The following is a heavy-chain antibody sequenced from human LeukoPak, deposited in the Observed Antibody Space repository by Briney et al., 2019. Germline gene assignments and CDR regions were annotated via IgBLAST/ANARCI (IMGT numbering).Heavy chain of an antibody. CDR2: ISYDGSNK. D-gene: IGHD3-3*01. CDR3: AKEREVYYDFWSGHYYYYGMDV. Sequence: GWSLRLSCAASGFTFSSYGMHWVRQAPGKGLEWVAVISYDGSNKYYADSVKGRFTISRDNSKNTLYLQMNSLRAEDTAVYYCAKEREVYYDFWSGHYYYYGMDVWGQGTTVTVSS. CDR1: GFTFSSYG. V-gene: IGHV3-30*18. J-gene: IGHJ6*02.